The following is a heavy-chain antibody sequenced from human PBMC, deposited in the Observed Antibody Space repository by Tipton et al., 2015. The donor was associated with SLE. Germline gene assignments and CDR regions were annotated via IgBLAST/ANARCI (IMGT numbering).Heavy chain of an antibody. V-gene: IGHV4-59*01. CDR1: GGSISSYF. Sequence: TLSLTCTVSGGSISSYFWSWIRQPPGKGLEWIGYIYYSGSTNYNPSLKSRVTISVDTSKNQFSLKLNSVTAADTAMYYCAKERGRYQLLDAFDIWGQGTMVTVSS. J-gene: IGHJ3*02. CDR2: IYYSGST. CDR3: AKERGRYQLLDAFDI. D-gene: IGHD2-2*01.